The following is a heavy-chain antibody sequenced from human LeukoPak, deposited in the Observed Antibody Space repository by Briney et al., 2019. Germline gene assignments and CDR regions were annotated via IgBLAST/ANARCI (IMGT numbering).Heavy chain of an antibody. J-gene: IGHJ5*02. Sequence: ASVKVSCKASGYTFTSYGISWVRQATGQGLEWMGWMNPNSGNTGYAQKFQGRVTMTRNTSISTAYMELSSLRSEDTAVYYCARVDFSSGYAPWGQGTLVTVSS. D-gene: IGHD3-22*01. CDR2: MNPNSGNT. CDR3: ARVDFSSGYAP. V-gene: IGHV1-8*02. CDR1: GYTFTSYG.